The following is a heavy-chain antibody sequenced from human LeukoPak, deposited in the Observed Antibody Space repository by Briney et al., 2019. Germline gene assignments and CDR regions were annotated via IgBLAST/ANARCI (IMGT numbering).Heavy chain of an antibody. CDR3: ARLRGGIYSSRDAFDI. D-gene: IGHD2-2*01. Sequence: AAVKVSCKASAYSFTTNGFSWLRQDPAQGLEWLGLISPYDGDRNYTPDLQGKVTLSVDRSNGKAYMELTTLRSDDTGVYCCARLRGGIYSSRDAFDIWGQGTMVTVSS. J-gene: IGHJ3*02. V-gene: IGHV1-18*04. CDR1: AYSFTTNG. CDR2: ISPYDGDR.